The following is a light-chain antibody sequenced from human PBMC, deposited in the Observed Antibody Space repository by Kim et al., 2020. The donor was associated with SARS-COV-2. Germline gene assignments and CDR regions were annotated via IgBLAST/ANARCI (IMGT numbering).Light chain of an antibody. V-gene: IGKV1-5*01. CDR1: QTISTS. CDR3: QQYGSYSPWP. J-gene: IGKJ1*01. Sequence: DIQMTQSPSTLSASVGDRVTITCRASQTISTSLAWYQQRPGKVPKLLIYDASSLQSGVPSRFSGSGSGTEFTLTISSLQPDDFASFYCQQYGSYSPWPFGEGTKVDIK. CDR2: DAS.